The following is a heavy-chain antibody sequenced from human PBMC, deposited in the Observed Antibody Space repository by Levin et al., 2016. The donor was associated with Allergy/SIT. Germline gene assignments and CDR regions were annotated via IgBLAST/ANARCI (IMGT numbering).Heavy chain of an antibody. D-gene: IGHD2-15*01. V-gene: IGHV3-23*01. J-gene: IGHJ6*02. CDR2: ISGSGANT. Sequence: WIRQPPGKGLEWVSGISGSGANTYYTVSVKGRFAISRDNSRNTLHLQMNSLRAEDTAVYYCAKGSLSCNSGSCSFLPYYYGMDVWGQGTTVTVSS. CDR3: AKGSLSCNSGSCSFLPYYYGMDV.